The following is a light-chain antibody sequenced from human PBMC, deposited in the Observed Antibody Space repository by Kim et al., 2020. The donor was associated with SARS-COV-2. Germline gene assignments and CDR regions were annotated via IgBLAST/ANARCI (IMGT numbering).Light chain of an antibody. CDR2: WAS. CDR3: QQYYSTPPS. J-gene: IGKJ2*03. CDR1: TTGLDNYSNKNY. Sequence: RATVGYRASTTGLDNYSNKNYLTWYQQKPGQAPKLLIYWASIRETGVSDRFSGSGSETDFTLTISSLQAEDVAIYYCQQYYSTPPSFGQGTKLEI. V-gene: IGKV4-1*01.